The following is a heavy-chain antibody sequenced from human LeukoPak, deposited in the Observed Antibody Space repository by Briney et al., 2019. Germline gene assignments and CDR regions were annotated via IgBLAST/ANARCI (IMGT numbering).Heavy chain of an antibody. J-gene: IGHJ4*02. CDR1: GFTFSNYA. Sequence: GGSLRLSCAASGFTFSNYAMSWVRQAPGKGLEWVSGITGSGGGTYYADSVKGRCTTSRDNSKKTLYLQMNSLRAEDTAVYYCAKDGSGYYPNYFDYWGQGTLVTVSS. CDR2: ITGSGGGT. CDR3: AKDGSGYYPNYFDY. V-gene: IGHV3-23*01. D-gene: IGHD3-22*01.